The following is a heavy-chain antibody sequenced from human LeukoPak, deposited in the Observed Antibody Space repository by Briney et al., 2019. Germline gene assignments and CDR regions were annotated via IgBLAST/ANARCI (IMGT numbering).Heavy chain of an antibody. CDR2: IWIDGSNT. CDR3: AKECGGGCSDDY. D-gene: IGHD2-21*02. J-gene: IGHJ4*02. Sequence: GGSLRLSCAASVFTLCAYGMHCVCRAPGKGLEWVAFIWIDGSNTYYADSVKGRFTISRDNSKNTLYLQMNSLRLEDTAVFYCAKECGGGCSDDYWGQGTLVTVSS. V-gene: IGHV3-30*02. CDR1: VFTLCAYG.